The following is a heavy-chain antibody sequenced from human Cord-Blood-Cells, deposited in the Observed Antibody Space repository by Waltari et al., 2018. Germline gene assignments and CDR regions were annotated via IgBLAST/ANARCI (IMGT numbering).Heavy chain of an antibody. J-gene: IGHJ4*02. Sequence: EVQLVESGGGLVQPGGSLRLSCAASGFTFSSSWMSWVRQAPGKGLEWVANIKQDGSEKYYVDSVKGRFTISRDNAKNSLYLQMNSLRAEDTAVYYCARDYGDYWGQGTLVTVSS. CDR1: GFTFSSSW. CDR2: IKQDGSEK. CDR3: ARDYGDY. V-gene: IGHV3-7*01. D-gene: IGHD3-16*01.